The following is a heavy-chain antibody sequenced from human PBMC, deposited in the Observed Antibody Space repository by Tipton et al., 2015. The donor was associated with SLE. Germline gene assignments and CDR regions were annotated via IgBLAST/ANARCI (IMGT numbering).Heavy chain of an antibody. CDR3: SEGYYFDY. Sequence: TLSLTCAVYGGSFSGYYWSWTRQPPGKGLEWIGFIYYSGNTYYNPSLKSRVTISVDTSKNQFSLKLSSVTAADTAVYYCSEGYYFDYWGQGTLVTVSS. CDR2: IYYSGNT. V-gene: IGHV4-34*03. J-gene: IGHJ4*02. CDR1: GGSFSGYY.